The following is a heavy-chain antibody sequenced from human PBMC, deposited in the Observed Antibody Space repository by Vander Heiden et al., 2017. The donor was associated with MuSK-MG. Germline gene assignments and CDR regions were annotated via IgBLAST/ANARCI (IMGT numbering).Heavy chain of an antibody. D-gene: IGHD3-10*01. V-gene: IGHV3-11*06. CDR2: ISSSSSYT. CDR1: GFTLSDYY. Sequence: QVQLVESGGGWVKPGGSLRLSCAASGFTLSDYYMSWIRQAPGKGLEWVSYISSSSSYTNYADSVKGRFTISRDNAKNSLYLQMNSLRAEDTAVYYCARANYYGSGSYYYFDYWGQGTLVTVSS. CDR3: ARANYYGSGSYYYFDY. J-gene: IGHJ4*02.